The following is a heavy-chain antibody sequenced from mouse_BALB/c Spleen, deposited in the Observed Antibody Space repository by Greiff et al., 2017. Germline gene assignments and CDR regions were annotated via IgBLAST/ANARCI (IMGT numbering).Heavy chain of an antibody. J-gene: IGHJ3*01. D-gene: IGHD2-1*01. Sequence: EVKVEESGPGLVKPSQSLSLTCTVTGYSITSDYAWNWIRQFPGNKLEWMGYISYSGSTSYNPSLKSRISITRDTSKNQFFLQLNSVTTEDTATYYCARRRGNYWFAYWGQGTLVTVSA. CDR1: GYSITSDYA. CDR3: ARRRGNYWFAY. CDR2: ISYSGST. V-gene: IGHV3-2*02.